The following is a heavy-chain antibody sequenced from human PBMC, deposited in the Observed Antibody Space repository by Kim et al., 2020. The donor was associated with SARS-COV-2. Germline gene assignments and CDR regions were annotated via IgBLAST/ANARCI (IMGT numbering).Heavy chain of an antibody. CDR1: GGSISSYY. V-gene: IGHV4-59*08. CDR2: IYYSGST. Sequence: SETLSLTCTVSGGSISSYYWSWIRQPPGKGLEWIGYIYYSGSTNYNPSLKSRVTISVDTSKNQFSLKLSSVTAADTAVYYCARIFGSSSGDYWGQGTLVTISS. D-gene: IGHD6-6*01. CDR3: ARIFGSSSGDY. J-gene: IGHJ4*02.